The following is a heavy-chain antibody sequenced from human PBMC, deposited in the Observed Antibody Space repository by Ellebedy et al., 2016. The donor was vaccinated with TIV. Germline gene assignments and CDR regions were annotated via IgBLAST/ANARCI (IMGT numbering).Heavy chain of an antibody. CDR3: ARGDYGMDV. J-gene: IGHJ6*02. Sequence: PGGSLRLSCKGSGYSFSTYWIGWVRQMPGKGLEWMGVIYPGDSDTRYSPSLQGRVTLSADKSISTAYLQWSSLKASDTAMYYCARGDYGMDVWGQGTTVTVSS. CDR2: IYPGDSDT. V-gene: IGHV5-51*01. CDR1: GYSFSTYW.